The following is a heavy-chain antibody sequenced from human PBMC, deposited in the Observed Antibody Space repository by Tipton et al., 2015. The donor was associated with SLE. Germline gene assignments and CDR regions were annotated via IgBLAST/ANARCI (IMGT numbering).Heavy chain of an antibody. CDR2: IHTSGST. J-gene: IGHJ6*03. Sequence: TLSLTCTVSGGSISGTYYWNWIRQSAGKGLEWIGRIHTSGSTNYNPSLKSRVTISLDTSKNQFSLKLSSVTAADTAVYYCAREATAIEVRYYYHYYMDVWGKGTTVTISS. V-gene: IGHV4-61*02. CDR3: AREATAIEVRYYYHYYMDV. CDR1: GGSISGTYY. D-gene: IGHD5-18*01.